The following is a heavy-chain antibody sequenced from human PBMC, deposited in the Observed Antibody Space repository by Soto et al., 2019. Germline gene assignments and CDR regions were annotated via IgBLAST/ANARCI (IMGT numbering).Heavy chain of an antibody. CDR3: AKDRPRRTSGYFFDY. Sequence: PSETLSLTCTVSGGSISRNSYYWGWIRQPPGKGLEWIGSIYYSGSTYYNPSLKSRVTISVDTSKNQFSLKLSSVTAADTAVYYCAKDRPRRTSGYFFDYWGQGTPVTVSS. CDR2: IYYSGST. V-gene: IGHV4-39*02. D-gene: IGHD1-1*01. J-gene: IGHJ4*02. CDR1: GGSISRNSYY.